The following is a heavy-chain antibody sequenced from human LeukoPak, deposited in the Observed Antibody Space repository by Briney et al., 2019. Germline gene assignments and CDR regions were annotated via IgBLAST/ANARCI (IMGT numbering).Heavy chain of an antibody. D-gene: IGHD2-15*01. CDR1: GGSISSGSYY. CDR2: IYTSGST. V-gene: IGHV4-61*02. CDR3: ARMTPDSLMAY. J-gene: IGHJ4*02. Sequence: SQTLSLTCTVSGGSISSGSYYWSWIRQPAGKGLEWIGRIYTSGSTNYNPSLKSRVTISVDTSKNQFSLKLSSVTAADAAVYYCARMTPDSLMAYWGQGTLVTVSS.